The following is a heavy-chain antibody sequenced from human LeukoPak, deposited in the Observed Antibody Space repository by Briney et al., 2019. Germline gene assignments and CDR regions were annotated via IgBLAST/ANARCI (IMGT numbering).Heavy chain of an antibody. CDR3: AGDREISTSQAAFNWFHP. CDR1: GYTFTNYF. J-gene: IGHJ5*02. CDR2: IQPTSGVT. V-gene: IGHV1-2*02. D-gene: IGHD2/OR15-2a*01. Sequence: ASVKVSCKASGYTFTNYFIHWVRQAAGQGLEWIGCIQPTSGVTDYARTFQGRVTMTTDTSMNVAYMELRRLRSDDTAVYYCAGDREISTSQAAFNWFHPWGQGTLVTVSS.